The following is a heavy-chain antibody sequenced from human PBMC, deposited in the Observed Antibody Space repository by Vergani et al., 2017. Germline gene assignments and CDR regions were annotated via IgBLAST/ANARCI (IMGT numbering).Heavy chain of an antibody. J-gene: IGHJ5*02. CDR1: GYTFTSYG. Sequence: QVQLVQSGAEVKKPGASVKVSCKASGYTFTSYGISWVRQAPGQGLEWMGWISAYNGNTNYAQKLQGRVPMTTDTTTSTAYMELRSLRSDDTAVYYCAREPDYYGSGSYGSRNRFDPWGQGTLVTVSS. CDR2: ISAYNGNT. V-gene: IGHV1-18*01. D-gene: IGHD3-10*01. CDR3: AREPDYYGSGSYGSRNRFDP.